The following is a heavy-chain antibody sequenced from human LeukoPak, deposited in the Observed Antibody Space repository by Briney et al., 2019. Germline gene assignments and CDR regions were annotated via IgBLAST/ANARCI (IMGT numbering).Heavy chain of an antibody. CDR1: GYTFTGYY. Sequence: GASVKVSCKASGYTFTGYYIHWVRQAPGQGLEWMGWINPHSGGTNYAQKFQGRVTITRNTSISTAYMELSSLRSEDTAVYYCARAHRIAAHWFDPWGQGTLVTVSS. J-gene: IGHJ5*02. V-gene: IGHV1-2*02. CDR3: ARAHRIAAHWFDP. CDR2: INPHSGGT. D-gene: IGHD6-6*01.